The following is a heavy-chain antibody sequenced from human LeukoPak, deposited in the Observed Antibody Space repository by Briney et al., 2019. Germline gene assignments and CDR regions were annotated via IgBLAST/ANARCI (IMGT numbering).Heavy chain of an antibody. J-gene: IGHJ4*02. CDR2: IYTSGST. D-gene: IGHD3-10*01. CDR3: ARLTMVRGVIPYFDY. CDR1: GGSISSYY. V-gene: IGHV4-4*07. Sequence: PSETLSLTCTVSGGSISSYYWSWLRQPAGKGLEWLGRIYTSGSTNYNPSLKSRVTMSVDTSKNQFSLKLSSVTAADTAVYYCARLTMVRGVIPYFDYWGQGTLVTVSS.